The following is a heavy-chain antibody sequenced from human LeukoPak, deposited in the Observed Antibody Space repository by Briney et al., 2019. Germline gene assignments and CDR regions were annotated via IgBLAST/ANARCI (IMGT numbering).Heavy chain of an antibody. CDR2: IYSGGST. CDR1: GFTVSSNY. D-gene: IGHD6-19*01. Sequence: GGSLRLSCAASGFTVSSNYMSWVRQAPGKGLEWVSVIYSGGSTYYADSVKGRFTISRDNSKNTLYLQMNSLRAEGTAVYYCARDSGPVAVAAYWYFDLWGRGTLVTVSS. V-gene: IGHV3-53*01. J-gene: IGHJ2*01. CDR3: ARDSGPVAVAAYWYFDL.